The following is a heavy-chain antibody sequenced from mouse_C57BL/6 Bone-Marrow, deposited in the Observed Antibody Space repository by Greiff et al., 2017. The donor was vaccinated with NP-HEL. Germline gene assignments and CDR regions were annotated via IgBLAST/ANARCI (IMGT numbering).Heavy chain of an antibody. CDR2: IYPGSGST. CDR3: ARGENWFAWFAY. D-gene: IGHD4-1*01. V-gene: IGHV1-55*01. J-gene: IGHJ3*01. CDR1: GYTFTSYW. Sequence: VQLQQPGAELVKPGASVKMSCKASGYTFTSYWITWVKQRPGQGLEWIGDIYPGSGSTNYNEKFKSKATLTVDTSSSTAYMQLSSLTSEDSAVYYCARGENWFAWFAYWGQGTLVTVSA.